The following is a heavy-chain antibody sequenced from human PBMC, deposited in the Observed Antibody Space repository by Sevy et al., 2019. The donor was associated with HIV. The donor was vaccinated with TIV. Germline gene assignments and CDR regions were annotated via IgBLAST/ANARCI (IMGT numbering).Heavy chain of an antibody. D-gene: IGHD3-22*01. Sequence: ASVKVSCKASGYTFTSYYMHWVRQAPGQGLEWMGIINPSGGSKSYAQKFQGRVTMTRNTSTSTVYMELSSLRSEDTAVNYCARDHRVTNYYDSSGYFCYFDYWGQGTLVTVSS. CDR2: INPSGGSK. V-gene: IGHV1-46*01. J-gene: IGHJ4*02. CDR3: ARDHRVTNYYDSSGYFCYFDY. CDR1: GYTFTSYY.